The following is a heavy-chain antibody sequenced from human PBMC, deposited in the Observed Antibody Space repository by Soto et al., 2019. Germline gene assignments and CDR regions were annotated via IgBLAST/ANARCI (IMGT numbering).Heavy chain of an antibody. J-gene: IGHJ3*02. V-gene: IGHV3-21*01. CDR2: ISCSSSYI. CDR1: GFTFRSYS. Sequence: EVQLVEAGGGLVKPGGSLRLSCAASGFTFRSYSMNWVRQAPGKGLGWGSSISCSSSYIYYADSVMGRFPISRDNAKHSLYLQMNSLRAEDTAVYYCARDPSSSIAAEGDAFDIWGQGTMVTVSS. D-gene: IGHD6-6*01. CDR3: ARDPSSSIAAEGDAFDI.